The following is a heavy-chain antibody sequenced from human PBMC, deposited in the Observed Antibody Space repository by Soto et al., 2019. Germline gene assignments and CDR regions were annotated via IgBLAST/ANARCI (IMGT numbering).Heavy chain of an antibody. CDR2: IYPSDSDA. V-gene: IGHV5-51*01. CDR3: ARKFAPEFYDS. Sequence: PXESLNISCRGSGYTFSTYWIAWVRQMPGKGLEWMGIIYPSDSDAKYNPAFQGRVTMSADKSIDTAYLQWTSLEASDSAMYYCARKFAPEFYDSWGQGTPVTVSS. J-gene: IGHJ4*02. CDR1: GYTFSTYW.